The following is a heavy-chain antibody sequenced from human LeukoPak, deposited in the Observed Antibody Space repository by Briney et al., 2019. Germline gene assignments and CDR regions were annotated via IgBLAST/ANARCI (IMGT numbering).Heavy chain of an antibody. CDR3: ARPKGYYGSGNQYFQH. J-gene: IGHJ1*01. D-gene: IGHD3-10*01. Sequence: SETLSLTCAVYGESFSGYYWSWIRQAPGKGPEWIGEINNSGSSNYNPSLKSRVTISVDTSKNQFSLKLTSVTAADTAVYYCARPKGYYGSGNQYFQHWGQGTLVTVSS. CDR1: GESFSGYY. V-gene: IGHV4-34*01. CDR2: INNSGSS.